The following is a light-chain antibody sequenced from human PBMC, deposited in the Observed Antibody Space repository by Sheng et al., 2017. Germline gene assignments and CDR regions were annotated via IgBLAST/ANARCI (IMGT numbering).Light chain of an antibody. CDR2: DVY. J-gene: IGLJ3*02. Sequence: QSALTQPRSVSGSPGQSVTISCTGSSSDVGGYNHVSWYQQHPGEAPKLMISDVYKRPSGVPDRFSGSKSDNTASLTISGLQAEDEADYYCCSYAGSYTWLFGGGTKLTVL. V-gene: IGLV2-11*01. CDR3: CSYAGSYTWL. CDR1: SSDVGGYNH.